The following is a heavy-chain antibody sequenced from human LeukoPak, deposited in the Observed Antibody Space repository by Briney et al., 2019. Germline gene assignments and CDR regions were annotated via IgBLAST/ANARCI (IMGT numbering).Heavy chain of an antibody. CDR1: GYTFTSYG. D-gene: IGHD6-13*01. J-gene: IGHJ4*02. Sequence: ASVKFSCKASGYTFTSYGISWVRQAPGQGLEWMGWISAYNGNTNYAQKLQGRVTMTTDTSTSTAYMELRSLRSDDTAVYYCARDRDSSSGYGGSYWGQGTLVTVSS. V-gene: IGHV1-18*01. CDR3: ARDRDSSSGYGGSY. CDR2: ISAYNGNT.